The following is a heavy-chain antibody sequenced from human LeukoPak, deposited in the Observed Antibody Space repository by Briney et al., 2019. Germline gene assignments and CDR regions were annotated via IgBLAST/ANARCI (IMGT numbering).Heavy chain of an antibody. J-gene: IGHJ6*02. CDR1: GFTFSSYS. D-gene: IGHD2-2*01. CDR2: ISSSSSYI. CDR3: ARDIVVVPAASFSYYYGMDV. V-gene: IGHV3-21*01. Sequence: GGSLRLSCAASGFTFSSYSMNWVRQAPGKGLEWVSSISSSSSYIYYAHSVKGRFTISRDNAKNSLYLQMNSLRAEDTAVYYCARDIVVVPAASFSYYYGMDVWGQGTTVTVSS.